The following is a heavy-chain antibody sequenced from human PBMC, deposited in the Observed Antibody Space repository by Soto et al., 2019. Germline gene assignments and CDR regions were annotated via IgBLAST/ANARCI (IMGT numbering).Heavy chain of an antibody. CDR2: ISYDGSNK. V-gene: IGHV3-30*18. D-gene: IGHD6-13*01. Sequence: QVQLVESGGGVVQPGRSLRLSCAASGFTFSSYGMHWVRQAPGKGLEWVAVISYDGSNKYYADSVKGRFTISRDNSKNPLYLQMNSLRAEDTAVYYCAKGGGVAAASNFDYWGQGTLVTVSS. J-gene: IGHJ4*02. CDR1: GFTFSSYG. CDR3: AKGGGVAAASNFDY.